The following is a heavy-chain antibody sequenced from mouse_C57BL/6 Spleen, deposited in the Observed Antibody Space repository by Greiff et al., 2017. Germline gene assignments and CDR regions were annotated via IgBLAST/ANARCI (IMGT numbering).Heavy chain of an antibody. Sequence: QVQLKQSGAELVKPGASVKISCKASGYAFSSYWMNWVKQRPGKGLEWIGQIYPGDGDTNYNGKFKGKATLTADKSSSTAYMQLSSLTSEDSAVYFCERYGSSSYYFDYWGQGTTLTVSS. J-gene: IGHJ2*01. CDR2: IYPGDGDT. CDR3: ERYGSSSYYFDY. V-gene: IGHV1-80*01. CDR1: GYAFSSYW. D-gene: IGHD1-1*01.